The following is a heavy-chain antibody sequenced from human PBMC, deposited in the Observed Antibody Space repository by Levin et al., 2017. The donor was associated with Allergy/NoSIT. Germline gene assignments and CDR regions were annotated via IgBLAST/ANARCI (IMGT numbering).Heavy chain of an antibody. CDR1: GFTFDDYG. CDR2: INWNGGST. Sequence: GGSLRLSCAASGFTFDDYGMSWVRQAPGKGLEWVSGINWNGGSTGYADSVKGRFTISRDNAKNSLYLQMNSLRAEDTALYHCARMYDSSGSLAFDIWGQGTMVTVSS. V-gene: IGHV3-20*01. CDR3: ARMYDSSGSLAFDI. D-gene: IGHD3-22*01. J-gene: IGHJ3*02.